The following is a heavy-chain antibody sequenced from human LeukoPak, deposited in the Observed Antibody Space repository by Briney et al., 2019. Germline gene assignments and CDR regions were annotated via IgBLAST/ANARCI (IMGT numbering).Heavy chain of an antibody. CDR3: ATSKYSGSY. Sequence: GGSLRLSCAASGFTFSSYAMSWVRQAPGKGLEWVSAISGSGGRIYYGASVRGRFTISRDNSKNTLNLQMNSLRAEDTAVYYCATSKYSGSYWGQGTLVTVSS. D-gene: IGHD1-26*01. V-gene: IGHV3-23*01. J-gene: IGHJ4*02. CDR1: GFTFSSYA. CDR2: ISGSGGRI.